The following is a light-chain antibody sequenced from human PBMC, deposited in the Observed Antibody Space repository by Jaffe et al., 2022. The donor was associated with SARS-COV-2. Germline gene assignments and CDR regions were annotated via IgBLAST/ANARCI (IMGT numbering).Light chain of an antibody. Sequence: SYVLTQPPSVSVAPGQTATITCGGNNIGRKSVHWYQQKPGQAPVLVVFDDSDRPSGIPERFSGANFGNTATLTINRVETADEADYFCQVWDATSAVFGTGTTVTVL. V-gene: IGLV3-21*02. CDR2: DDS. J-gene: IGLJ1*01. CDR3: QVWDATSAV. CDR1: NIGRKS.